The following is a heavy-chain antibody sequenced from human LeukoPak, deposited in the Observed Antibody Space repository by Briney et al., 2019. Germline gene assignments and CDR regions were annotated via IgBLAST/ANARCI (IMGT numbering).Heavy chain of an antibody. CDR3: ARDSSAYTAIDY. D-gene: IGHD5-18*01. CDR2: ISSSSSYI. J-gene: IGHJ4*02. V-gene: IGHV3-21*01. Sequence: GGSLRLSCAASGFTFSSYSMNWVRQAPGKGLEWVSSISSSSSYIYYADSVKGRFTISRDNAKNSLYLQMNSLRAEDTAVYYCARDSSAYTAIDYWGQGTLVTVSS. CDR1: GFTFSSYS.